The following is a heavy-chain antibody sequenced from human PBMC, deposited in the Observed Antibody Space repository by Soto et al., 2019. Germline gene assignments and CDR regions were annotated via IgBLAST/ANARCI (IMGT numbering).Heavy chain of an antibody. J-gene: IGHJ4*02. CDR3: ETIQLGSSSPIDY. V-gene: IGHV3-66*01. Sequence: EVQLVESGGGLVQPGGSLRLSCAASEFTFSSNYMSWVRQAPGKGLEWVSVIYSGGSTYYADSVKGRFTISRDNSKNTVYLPTNSLRGEDTAVYYCETIQLGSSSPIDYWGPGTLVTVSS. CDR2: IYSGGST. D-gene: IGHD6-13*01. CDR1: EFTFSSNY.